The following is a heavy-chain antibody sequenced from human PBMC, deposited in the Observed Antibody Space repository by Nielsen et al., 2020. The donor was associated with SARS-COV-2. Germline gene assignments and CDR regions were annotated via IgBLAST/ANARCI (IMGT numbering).Heavy chain of an antibody. V-gene: IGHV4-30-4*01. D-gene: IGHD2-2*02. J-gene: IGHJ6*03. CDR3: ARRNIVVVPSPILGLGPFFSSYYVDV. CDR2: TFNSGNT. Sequence: SETLSLTCTVSRGSISSGDYYWSWIRQPPGKGLEWIGYTFNSGNTYYNPSLRSRVTMSLDTSKNQFSLILTSVTAADTAVYYCARRNIVVVPSPILGLGPFFSSYYVDVWGKGTTVTVSS. CDR1: RGSISSGDYY.